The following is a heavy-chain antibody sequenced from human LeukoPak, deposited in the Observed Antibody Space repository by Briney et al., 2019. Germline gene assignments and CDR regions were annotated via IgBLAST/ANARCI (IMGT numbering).Heavy chain of an antibody. J-gene: IGHJ4*02. Sequence: SETLSLTCTVTGGSISSSDHYWAWIRQPPGKGLEWIGSIYYSGSPYYNPSLKSRVTLSVDTSKNQFSLKLSSVTAADTAVYYCARLYYYGSGSYFPFDYWGQGTLVTVSS. V-gene: IGHV4-39*01. CDR3: ARLYYYGSGSYFPFDY. CDR1: GGSISSSDHY. D-gene: IGHD3-10*01. CDR2: IYYSGSP.